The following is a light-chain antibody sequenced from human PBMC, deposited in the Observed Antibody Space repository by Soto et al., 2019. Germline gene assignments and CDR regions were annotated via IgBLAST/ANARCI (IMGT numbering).Light chain of an antibody. Sequence: QSALTQPASVSGSPGQSIAISCTGTSSDVGSYNSVSWYQQHLGKAPKLMIYEGSKRPSGVSDRFSGSKSGNTASLTISGLQAEDEADYYCCSYAGNPYVFGTGTKVTVL. CDR3: CSYAGNPYV. J-gene: IGLJ1*01. CDR1: SSDVGSYNS. CDR2: EGS. V-gene: IGLV2-23*01.